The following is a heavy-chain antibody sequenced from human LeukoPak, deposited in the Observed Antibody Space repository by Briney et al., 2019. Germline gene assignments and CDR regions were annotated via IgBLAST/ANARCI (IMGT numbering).Heavy chain of an antibody. Sequence: PGGALRLSCAASGFTFISYIMNWVRQAPGKGPEWVSSISSSRAYRYYEDAVKRRFTNSRDNAKSSLFLQMNSLRDEDTAVYYCATSSIALAGTVDYWGQGTLVSVSS. CDR1: GFTFISYI. CDR3: ATSSIALAGTVDY. J-gene: IGHJ4*02. D-gene: IGHD6-19*01. CDR2: ISSSRAYR. V-gene: IGHV3-21*01.